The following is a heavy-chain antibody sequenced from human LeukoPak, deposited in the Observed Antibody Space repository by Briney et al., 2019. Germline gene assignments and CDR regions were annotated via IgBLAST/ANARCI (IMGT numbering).Heavy chain of an antibody. J-gene: IGHJ3*02. CDR1: GFTFSSYA. CDR2: IRYDVSNK. Sequence: GGSLRLSCAASGFTFSSYAMSWVRQAPAKGLEWGAFIRYDVSNKSYADPVKGRFTISRDNSKNTLYLQMNRLTAQNKAFHLCAKDRMYYDFWSGYSVDAFDIWGQGTMVTVSS. V-gene: IGHV3-30*02. D-gene: IGHD3-3*01. CDR3: AKDRMYYDFWSGYSVDAFDI.